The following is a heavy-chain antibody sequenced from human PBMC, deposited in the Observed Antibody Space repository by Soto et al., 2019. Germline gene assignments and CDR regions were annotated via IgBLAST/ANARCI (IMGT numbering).Heavy chain of an antibody. CDR3: ARDYRYYYGSGSYYRYFDY. CDR2: ISANNGNT. J-gene: IGHJ4*02. D-gene: IGHD3-10*01. Sequence: QVPLVQSGAEVKKPGASVKVSCKASGYTFTSYGISWVRQAPGQGLEWMGWISANNGNTNYAQKLQGRVTMTTDTSTSTAYMELRSLRSDDTAVYYCARDYRYYYGSGSYYRYFDYWGQGTLVTVSS. CDR1: GYTFTSYG. V-gene: IGHV1-18*01.